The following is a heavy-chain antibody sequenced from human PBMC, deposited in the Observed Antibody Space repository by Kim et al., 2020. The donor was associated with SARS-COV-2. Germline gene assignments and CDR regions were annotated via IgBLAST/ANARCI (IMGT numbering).Heavy chain of an antibody. CDR2: INAYNGNT. CDR1: GYTFSNYG. Sequence: ASVKVSCKASGYTFSNYGFSWVRQAPGQGLEWMAWINAYNGNTNHAQRFQGRVTMTTDSSTSTAYMELRSLTFDDTAVYYCARDPPEKWLPDFWGQGTLVTVSA. J-gene: IGHJ4*02. V-gene: IGHV1-18*01. CDR3: ARDPPEKWLPDF. D-gene: IGHD6-19*01.